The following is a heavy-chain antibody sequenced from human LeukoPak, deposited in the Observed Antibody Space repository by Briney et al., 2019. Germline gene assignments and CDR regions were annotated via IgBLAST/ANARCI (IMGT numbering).Heavy chain of an antibody. Sequence: SETLSLTCTVSGGSISSYYWSWIRQPPGKGLEWIGYIYYSGSTNYNPSLKSRVTISVDTSKNQFPLKLSSVTAADTAVYYCARVTYYGGNSKSDAFDIWGQGTMVTVSS. D-gene: IGHD4-23*01. CDR1: GGSISSYY. V-gene: IGHV4-59*01. J-gene: IGHJ3*02. CDR2: IYYSGST. CDR3: ARVTYYGGNSKSDAFDI.